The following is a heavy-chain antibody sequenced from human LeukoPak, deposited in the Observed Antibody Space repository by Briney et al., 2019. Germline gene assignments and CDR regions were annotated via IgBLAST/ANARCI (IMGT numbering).Heavy chain of an antibody. J-gene: IGHJ4*02. CDR1: GLTVSSNY. Sequence: GGSLRLSCAASGLTVSSNYMSWVRQTTEQGLEWVSILYSGGSAYYPDSLSGRLTSSRENSKNTLYLQMNSLRAEDTTVYYCARVVTAVSLDYFYYWGQGTVVTVSS. D-gene: IGHD2-21*02. CDR3: ARVVTAVSLDYFYY. CDR2: LYSGGSA. V-gene: IGHV3-66*01.